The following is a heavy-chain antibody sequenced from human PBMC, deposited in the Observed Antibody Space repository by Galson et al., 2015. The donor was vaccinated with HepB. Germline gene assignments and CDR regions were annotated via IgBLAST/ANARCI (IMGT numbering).Heavy chain of an antibody. D-gene: IGHD6-13*01. V-gene: IGHV3-30*04. Sequence: SLRLSCAASGFAFSRYAMHWVRQTPGKGLEWMAVISYDGSNKYYADSVKGRFTVSRDNSKNTLYLQINSLRPEDTAVYYCARDPPGVAAAGSGYWGQGTLVTVSS. CDR1: GFAFSRYA. CDR2: ISYDGSNK. J-gene: IGHJ4*02. CDR3: ARDPPGVAAAGSGY.